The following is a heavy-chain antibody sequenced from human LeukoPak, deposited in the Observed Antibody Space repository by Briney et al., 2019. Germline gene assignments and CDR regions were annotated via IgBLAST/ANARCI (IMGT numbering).Heavy chain of an antibody. CDR2: IYGGGDT. D-gene: IGHD6-19*01. V-gene: IGHV3-53*01. J-gene: IGHJ1*01. CDR3: AVLTSGWRFQQ. Sequence: GGSLRLSCEVSGITVSDKYMSWVRQAPGKGLECVSLIYGGGDTYYAASVKGRFTISRDNSKNTLYLQMNSLRAEDTAVHYCAVLTSGWRFQQWGQGTLVTVSS. CDR1: GITVSDKY.